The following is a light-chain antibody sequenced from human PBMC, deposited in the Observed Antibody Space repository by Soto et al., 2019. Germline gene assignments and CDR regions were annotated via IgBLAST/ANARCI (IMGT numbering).Light chain of an antibody. V-gene: IGLV2-14*01. CDR2: EVT. CDR3: SSFTSTTTLYV. CDR1: SSDIGGYNY. Sequence: QSALTQPASVSGSPGQSITISCTGTSSDIGGYNYVSWYQQHPGKVPKLIIFEVTTRPSGVSNRFSGSKSGNTASLTISGLQADDEADDYCSSFTSTTTLYVFGTGTKVTVL. J-gene: IGLJ1*01.